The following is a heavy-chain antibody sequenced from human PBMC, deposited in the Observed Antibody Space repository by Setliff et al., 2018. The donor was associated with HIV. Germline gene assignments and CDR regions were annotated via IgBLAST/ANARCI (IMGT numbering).Heavy chain of an antibody. CDR2: IYHSGST. Sequence: SETLSLTCTVSGHSITSDYRWGWIRQPPGKGLEWIGSIYHSGSTYYNPSLKSRVTISVDTTKSQISLKLISVTAADAAVFYCVRVDYGDYDFDYWGQGTLVTVSS. CDR3: VRVDYGDYDFDY. CDR1: GHSITSDYR. J-gene: IGHJ4*02. D-gene: IGHD4-17*01. V-gene: IGHV4-38-2*02.